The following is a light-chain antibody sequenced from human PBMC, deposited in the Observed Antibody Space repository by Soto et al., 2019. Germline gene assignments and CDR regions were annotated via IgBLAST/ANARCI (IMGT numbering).Light chain of an antibody. Sequence: QSALTQPASVSGSPGQSITISCTGTSSDVGGYNYVSWYQQHPDKAPKLILYEVSNRPSGVSNRFSGSKSGNTASLTISGLQTEDGADYYCSSYTDNRTLVFGTGTKVTVL. V-gene: IGLV2-14*01. CDR3: SSYTDNRTLV. CDR2: EVS. CDR1: SSDVGGYNY. J-gene: IGLJ1*01.